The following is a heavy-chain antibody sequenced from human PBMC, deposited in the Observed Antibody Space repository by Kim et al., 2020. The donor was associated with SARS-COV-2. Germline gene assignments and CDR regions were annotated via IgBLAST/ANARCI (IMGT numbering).Heavy chain of an antibody. J-gene: IGHJ4*02. CDR3: ARGADYYDSSGYYHFDY. CDR1: GGTFSSCA. D-gene: IGHD3-22*01. Sequence: SVKVSCKASGGTFSSCAISWVRQAPGQGLEWMGGIIPIFGTANYAQKFQGRVTITADESTSTAYMELSSLRSEDTAVYYCARGADYYDSSGYYHFDYWGQGTLVTVSS. V-gene: IGHV1-69*13. CDR2: IIPIFGTA.